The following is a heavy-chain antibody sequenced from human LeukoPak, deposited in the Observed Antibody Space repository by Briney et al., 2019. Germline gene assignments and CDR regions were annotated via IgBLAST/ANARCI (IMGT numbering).Heavy chain of an antibody. V-gene: IGHV1-2*06. CDR2: INPNSGGT. J-gene: IGHJ4*02. D-gene: IGHD1-7*01. CDR1: GYTLTGYY. CDR3: ARETAAGTTPNFDY. Sequence: ASVKVSCKASGYTLTGYYMHWVRQAPGQGLEWMGRINPNSGGTNYAQKFQGRVTMTRDTSISTAYMELSRLRSDDTAVYYCARETAAGTTPNFDYWGQGTLVTVSS.